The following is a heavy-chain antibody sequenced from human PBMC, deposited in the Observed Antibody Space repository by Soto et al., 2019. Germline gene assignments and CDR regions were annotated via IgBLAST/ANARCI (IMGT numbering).Heavy chain of an antibody. CDR2: INADNGNT. V-gene: IGHV1-3*01. Sequence: ASVKVSCKASGYTFTSYAMHWVRQAPGQRLEWMGWINADNGNTKYSQKLQGRVTMTTDTSTSTAYMELRSLRSDDTAVYYCARDRIAVAGTFSYWGQGTLVTVSS. CDR1: GYTFTSYA. J-gene: IGHJ4*02. CDR3: ARDRIAVAGTFSY. D-gene: IGHD6-19*01.